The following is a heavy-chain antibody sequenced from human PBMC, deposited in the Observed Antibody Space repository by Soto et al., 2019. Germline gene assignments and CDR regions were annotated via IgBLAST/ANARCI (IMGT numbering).Heavy chain of an antibody. V-gene: IGHV6-1*01. J-gene: IGHJ4*02. D-gene: IGHD3-10*01. CDR3: AREFPYYLSSPSAHDN. CDR1: GDPVSGNRAA. Sequence: PSKTLALTCALSGDPVSGNRAAWTWIMQPTSRGLAWLVRTYYRSRWYNDYALSLKSRKTVTPDTSNNEFSLHKNSLTPEHMALYYCAREFPYYLSSPSAHDNWDQG. CDR2: TYYRSRWYN.